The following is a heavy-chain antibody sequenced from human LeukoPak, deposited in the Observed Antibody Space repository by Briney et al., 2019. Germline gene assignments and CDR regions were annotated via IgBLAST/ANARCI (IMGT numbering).Heavy chain of an antibody. V-gene: IGHV3-23*01. D-gene: IGHD2-21*01. CDR2: INYSGGST. CDR1: GFTFSSYG. CDR3: ARDILVITGYFDY. Sequence: GGSLRLSCTASGFTFSSYGMCWVRQAPGKGLEWVSTINYSGGSTYYADSVKGRFTISRDNAKNSLYLQMNSLRAEDTAVYYCARDILVITGYFDYWGQGTLVTVSS. J-gene: IGHJ4*02.